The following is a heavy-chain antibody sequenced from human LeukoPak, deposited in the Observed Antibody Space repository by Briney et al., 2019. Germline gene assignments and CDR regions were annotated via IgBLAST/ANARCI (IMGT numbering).Heavy chain of an antibody. CDR1: GGSISSSSYY. Sequence: SETLSLTCSVSGGSISSSSYYWGWIRQPPGKGLEWIGTIYYSGSAYYNPSLKSRVTISVDTSKNQFSLKLSSVTAADTAVYYCARVEHIYDPTGVDYWGQGTLVTVSS. CDR2: IYYSGSA. J-gene: IGHJ4*02. D-gene: IGHD7-27*01. CDR3: ARVEHIYDPTGVDY. V-gene: IGHV4-39*01.